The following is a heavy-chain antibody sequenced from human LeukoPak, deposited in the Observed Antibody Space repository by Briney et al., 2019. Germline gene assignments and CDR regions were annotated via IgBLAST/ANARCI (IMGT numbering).Heavy chain of an antibody. CDR3: ARDRGYSYGYVEHKPLYYFDY. J-gene: IGHJ4*02. V-gene: IGHV1-3*01. D-gene: IGHD5-18*01. CDR2: INAGNGNT. CDR1: GYTFTSYA. Sequence: ASVKVSCKASGYTFTSYAMHWVRQAPGQRLEWMGWINAGNGNTKCSQKFQGRVTITRDTSASTAYMELSSLRSEDTAVYYCARDRGYSYGYVEHKPLYYFDYWGQGTLVTVSS.